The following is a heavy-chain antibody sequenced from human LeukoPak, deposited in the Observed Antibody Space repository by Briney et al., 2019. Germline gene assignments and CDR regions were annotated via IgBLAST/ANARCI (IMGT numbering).Heavy chain of an antibody. CDR3: AREDCSSTSCQQYYYYYMDV. J-gene: IGHJ6*03. D-gene: IGHD2-2*01. CDR1: GGSISSSSYY. Sequence: SETLSLTCTVSGGSISSSSYYWGWIRQPPGKGLEWIGSIYYSGSTYYNPSLKSRVTVSVDTSKNQFSLKLSSVTAADTAVYYCAREDCSSTSCQQYYYYYMDVWGKGTTVTVSS. V-gene: IGHV4-39*07. CDR2: IYYSGST.